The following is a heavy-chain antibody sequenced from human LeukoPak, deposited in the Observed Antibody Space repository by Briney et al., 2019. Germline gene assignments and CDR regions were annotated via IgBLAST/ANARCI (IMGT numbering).Heavy chain of an antibody. CDR2: IKQDGSEK. D-gene: IGHD1-1*01. CDR1: GFTFSSYW. V-gene: IGHV3-7*01. J-gene: IGHJ6*03. Sequence: GGSLRLSCAASGFTFSSYWMSWVRQAPGKGLEWVANIKQDGSEKYYADSVKGRFTISRDNSKNTLYLQMNSLRAEDTAVYYCARSTTGTTGVYYYYMDVWGKGTTVTVSS. CDR3: ARSTTGTTGVYYYYMDV.